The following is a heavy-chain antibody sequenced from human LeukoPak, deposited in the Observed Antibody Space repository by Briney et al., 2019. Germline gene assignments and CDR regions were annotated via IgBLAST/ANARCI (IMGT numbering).Heavy chain of an antibody. V-gene: IGHV1-2*02. CDR1: GYTFTGYY. D-gene: IGHD5-12*01. Sequence: GASVKVSCKASGYTFTGYYMHWVRQAPGQGLEWMGWINPNSGGTNYAQKFQGRVTMTRDTSISTAYMELSRPRSDDTAVYYCARARVMRLRGYYFDYWGQGTLVTVSS. J-gene: IGHJ4*02. CDR3: ARARVMRLRGYYFDY. CDR2: INPNSGGT.